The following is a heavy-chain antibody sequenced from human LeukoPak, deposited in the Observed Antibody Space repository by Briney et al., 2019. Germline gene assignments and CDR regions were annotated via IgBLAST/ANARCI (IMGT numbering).Heavy chain of an antibody. Sequence: ASVKVSCKASGYTFPSYGISWVRQAPGQGLEWMGWISAYNGNTNYAQKLQGRVTMTTDTSTSTAYMELRSLRSDDTAVYYCAREVVVAASKETAQYYYYYGMDVWGQGTTVTVSS. J-gene: IGHJ6*02. D-gene: IGHD2-15*01. V-gene: IGHV1-18*01. CDR2: ISAYNGNT. CDR1: GYTFPSYG. CDR3: AREVVVAASKETAQYYYYYGMDV.